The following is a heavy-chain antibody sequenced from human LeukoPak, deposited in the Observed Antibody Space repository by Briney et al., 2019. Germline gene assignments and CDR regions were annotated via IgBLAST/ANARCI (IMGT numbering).Heavy chain of an antibody. V-gene: IGHV3-7*01. J-gene: IGHJ4*02. Sequence: EAGGSLRLSCAASGFTFSSYWMNWARQAPGKGLEWVASINHNGNVNYYVDSVKGRFTISRDNAKNSLYLQMSNLRAEDTAVYYCARDPPRDYHFDYWGQGTLVTVSS. CDR1: GFTFSSYW. D-gene: IGHD3-16*01. CDR2: INHNGNVN. CDR3: ARDPPRDYHFDY.